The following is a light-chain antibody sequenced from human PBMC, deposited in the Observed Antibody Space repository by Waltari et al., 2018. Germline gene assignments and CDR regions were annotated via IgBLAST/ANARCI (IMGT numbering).Light chain of an antibody. CDR1: QSVGRT. CDR2: AAS. J-gene: IGKJ1*01. CDR3: QHYVRLPVT. V-gene: IGKV3-20*01. Sequence: EVVLTQSPGTLSLSPGERATLSCRTSQSVGRTLAWYQQKPGQAPRLLIYAASTRATGIPDRFSGSGSGTDFSLTITRLVPEDFAVYYCQHYVRLPVTFGQGTKVEIK.